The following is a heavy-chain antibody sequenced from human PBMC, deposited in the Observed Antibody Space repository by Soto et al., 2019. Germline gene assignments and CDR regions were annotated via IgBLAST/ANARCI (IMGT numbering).Heavy chain of an antibody. Sequence: QVQLVQSGAEVKKPGSSVKVSCKASGGTFSSYAISWVRQAPGQGLEWMGGIIPIFGTADYAQKFQGRVTITAEKSTSKGKRGLGSRGSEDTAVNYWAGNYVSIGYYSRGLANWGQGTLVTVPS. CDR3: AGNYVSIGYYSRGLAN. CDR1: GGTFSSYA. J-gene: IGHJ4*02. CDR2: IIPIFGTA. V-gene: IGHV1-69*14. D-gene: IGHD3-22*01.